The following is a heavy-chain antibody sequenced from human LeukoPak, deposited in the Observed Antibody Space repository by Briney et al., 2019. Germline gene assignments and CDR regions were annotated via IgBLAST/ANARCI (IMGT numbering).Heavy chain of an antibody. Sequence: PGRSLRLSCAASGFTFSSYGMHWVRQAPGKGLEWVAVISYDGSNKYYADSVKGLFTISRDNSKNTLYLQMNSLRAEDTAVYYCAKSSLTSWDWPTDYWGQGTLVTVSS. CDR2: ISYDGSNK. J-gene: IGHJ4*02. CDR1: GFTFSSYG. V-gene: IGHV3-30*18. D-gene: IGHD3/OR15-3a*01. CDR3: AKSSLTSWDWPTDY.